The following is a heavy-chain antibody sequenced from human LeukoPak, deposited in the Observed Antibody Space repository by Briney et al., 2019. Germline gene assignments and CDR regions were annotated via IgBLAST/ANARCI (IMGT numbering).Heavy chain of an antibody. D-gene: IGHD3-10*01. V-gene: IGHV3-30*18. Sequence: GKSLRLSCAASGFTFSSYGIHWVRQAPGKGLEWVAVISYDGSNKYYADSVKGRFTISRDNSKNTLYLQMNSLRAEDTAVYYCAKDRTMVRGVIANWFDPWGQGTLVTVSS. J-gene: IGHJ5*02. CDR1: GFTFSSYG. CDR3: AKDRTMVRGVIANWFDP. CDR2: ISYDGSNK.